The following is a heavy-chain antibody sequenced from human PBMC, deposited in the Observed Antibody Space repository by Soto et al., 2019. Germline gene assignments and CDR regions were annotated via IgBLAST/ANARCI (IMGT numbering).Heavy chain of an antibody. CDR1: GFTFNNYG. V-gene: IGHV3-33*01. Sequence: LRLSCAASGFTFNNYGIHWVRQAPGKGLEWVAVIWYDGSNENYADSVKGRFTISRDNAKNSLFLQMNTLRTEDTAVYYCARDFATHCSGSTCYPYAYWGQGALVTVSS. CDR2: IWYDGSNE. J-gene: IGHJ4*02. D-gene: IGHD2-15*01. CDR3: ARDFATHCSGSTCYPYAY.